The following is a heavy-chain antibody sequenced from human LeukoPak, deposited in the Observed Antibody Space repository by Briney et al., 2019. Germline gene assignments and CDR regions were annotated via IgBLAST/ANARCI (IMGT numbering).Heavy chain of an antibody. CDR1: GGSFSGYY. J-gene: IGHJ6*03. CDR3: ARHEVRYYYYMDV. CDR2: INHSGST. V-gene: IGHV4-34*01. Sequence: SSETLSLTCAVYGGSFSGYYWSWIRQPPGKGLEWIGEINHSGSTYYNPSLKSRVTISVDTSKNQFSLKLSSVTAADTAVYYCARHEVRYYYYMDVWGKGTTVTVSS.